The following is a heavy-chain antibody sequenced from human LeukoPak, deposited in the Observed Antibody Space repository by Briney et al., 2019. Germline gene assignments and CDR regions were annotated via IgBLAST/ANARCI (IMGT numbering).Heavy chain of an antibody. Sequence: PSETLSLTCTVSGGSISSDKYYLSWIRQPPGKGLEWIGYIYYSGSTSYYPSLKSRVTISLDTSKNQFSLKLASVTAADTAVHYCARATLTGDYFDSWGQGTLVTVSS. V-gene: IGHV4-30-4*01. J-gene: IGHJ4*02. CDR3: ARATLTGDYFDS. CDR2: IYYSGST. CDR1: GGSISSDKYY.